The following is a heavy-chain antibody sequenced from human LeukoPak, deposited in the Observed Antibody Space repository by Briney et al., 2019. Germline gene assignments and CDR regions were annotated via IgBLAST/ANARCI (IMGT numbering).Heavy chain of an antibody. CDR2: IYTSGST. V-gene: IGHV4-61*02. CDR1: GGSISSGSYY. Sequence: SQTLSLTXTVSGGSISSGSYYWSWIRQPAGEGLEWIGRIYTSGSTNYNPSLKSRVTISVDTSKNQFSLKLSSVTAADTAVYYCARGTSSIAARPSRGTYYYYMDVWGKGTTVTVSS. J-gene: IGHJ6*03. CDR3: ARGTSSIAARPSRGTYYYYMDV. D-gene: IGHD6-6*01.